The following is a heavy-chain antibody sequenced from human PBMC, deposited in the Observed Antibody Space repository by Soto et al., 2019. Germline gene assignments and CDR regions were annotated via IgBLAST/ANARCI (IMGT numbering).Heavy chain of an antibody. CDR3: ARGVVLPPNNPISGCFDP. CDR1: GDSISSGDYF. J-gene: IGHJ5*02. V-gene: IGHV4-30-4*01. Sequence: QVQLQESGPGLVNPSQTLSLTCTVSGDSISSGDYFWSWIRQPPGKGLEWIGYIFRGGSTYNNPSLRSRVTISADASRNQFSLKLTSATAADTAIYYCARGVVLPPNNPISGCFDPWGRGTLVTVSS. D-gene: IGHD2-2*01. CDR2: IFRGGST.